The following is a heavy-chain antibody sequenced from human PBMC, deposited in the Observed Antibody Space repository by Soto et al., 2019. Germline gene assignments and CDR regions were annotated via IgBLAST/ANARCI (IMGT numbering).Heavy chain of an antibody. J-gene: IGHJ4*02. V-gene: IGHV4-34*01. CDR3: ARHGYYYDSTGYYYFI. CDR2: INHSGST. Sequence: SETLSLTCAVYGGSFSGYYWSWIRQPPGKGLEWIGEINHSGSTNYNPSLKSRATISVDTFNNQFSLKLSSVTAADTAVYYCARHGYYYDSTGYYYFIWGQGTLVTVSS. CDR1: GGSFSGYY. D-gene: IGHD3-22*01.